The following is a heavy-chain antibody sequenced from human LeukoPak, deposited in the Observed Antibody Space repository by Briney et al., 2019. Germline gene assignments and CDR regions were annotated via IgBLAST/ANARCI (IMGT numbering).Heavy chain of an antibody. CDR2: INPNSGGT. V-gene: IGHV1-2*02. CDR3: ARGYYYDSSGYPNWFDP. J-gene: IGHJ5*02. Sequence: ASVKVSCKASGYTFTGYYIHWVRQAPGQGLEWMGWINPNSGGTNYAQKFQGRVTMTRDTSISTAYMELSRLRSDDTAVYYCARGYYYDSSGYPNWFDPWAREPWSPSPQ. CDR1: GYTFTGYY. D-gene: IGHD3-22*01.